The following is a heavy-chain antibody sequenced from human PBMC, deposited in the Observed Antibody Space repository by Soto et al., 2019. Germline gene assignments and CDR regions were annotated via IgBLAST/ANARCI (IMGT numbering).Heavy chain of an antibody. CDR2: IIPIFGTA. D-gene: IGHD6-6*01. CDR1: GGTFSRYA. V-gene: IGHV1-69*13. Sequence: GASVKVSCKASGGTFSRYAIGWVRQSPGQGLEWMGGIIPIFGTANYAQTFQGRVTITADEATSTAYMELSSLRSEYTAVYYGARYSSSPGSWHWGQGTLVTVSS. CDR3: ARYSSSPGSWH. J-gene: IGHJ4*02.